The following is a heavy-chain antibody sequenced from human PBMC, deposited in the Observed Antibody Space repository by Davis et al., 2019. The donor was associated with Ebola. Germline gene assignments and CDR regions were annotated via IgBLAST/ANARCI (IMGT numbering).Heavy chain of an antibody. J-gene: IGHJ6*03. CDR1: GFTVSSNY. Sequence: GESLKISCAASGFTVSSNYMSWVRLAPGKGLEWVAVTSADGSREFYADSVKGRFAISRDNSKNTVYLQMNTLRPEDTAVYYCAKDRVELWLPLDYYYYCLDDWGKGTTVTVSS. D-gene: IGHD5-12*01. V-gene: IGHV3-30*18. CDR2: TSADGSRE. CDR3: AKDRVELWLPLDYYYYCLDD.